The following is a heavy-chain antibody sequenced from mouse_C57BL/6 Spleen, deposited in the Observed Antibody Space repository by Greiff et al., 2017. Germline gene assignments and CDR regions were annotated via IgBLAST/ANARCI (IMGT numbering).Heavy chain of an antibody. Sequence: QVQLQQSGAELVRPGSSVKLSCKASGYTFTSYWMDWVKQRPGQGLEWIGNIYPSDSETHYNQKFKDKATLTVDKSSSTAYMQLSSLTSEDSAVYYCARTPLDGYYVYYFDYWGQGTTLTVSS. CDR3: ARTPLDGYYVYYFDY. D-gene: IGHD2-3*01. V-gene: IGHV1-61*01. CDR1: GYTFTSYW. J-gene: IGHJ2*01. CDR2: IYPSDSET.